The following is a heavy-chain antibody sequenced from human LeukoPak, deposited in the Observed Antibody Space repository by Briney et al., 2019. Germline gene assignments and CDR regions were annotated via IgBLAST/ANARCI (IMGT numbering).Heavy chain of an antibody. Sequence: PSETLSLTCTVSGGSISSYYWSWIRQPPGKGLEWIGYIYYSGSTNYNPSLKSRVTISVDTSKNQFSLKLSSVTAADTAVYYCARDQGAVWFGELYEGYWGQGTLVTVSS. D-gene: IGHD3-10*01. CDR3: ARDQGAVWFGELYEGY. CDR2: IYYSGST. CDR1: GGSISSYY. J-gene: IGHJ4*02. V-gene: IGHV4-59*12.